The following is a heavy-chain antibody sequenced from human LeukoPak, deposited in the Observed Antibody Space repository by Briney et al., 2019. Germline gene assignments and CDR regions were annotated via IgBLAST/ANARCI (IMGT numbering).Heavy chain of an antibody. D-gene: IGHD3-10*01. Sequence: GGSLRLSCAASGFTFSTYDLHWVRQATGKGLEWVSAIGPAGDTYYAGSVQGRFTMSRENAKNSVYLQMNSLRVGDTAVYYCARDSGPYNWFDPWGQGTLVTVSS. CDR2: IGPAGDT. CDR3: ARDSGPYNWFDP. CDR1: GFTFSTYD. J-gene: IGHJ5*02. V-gene: IGHV3-13*01.